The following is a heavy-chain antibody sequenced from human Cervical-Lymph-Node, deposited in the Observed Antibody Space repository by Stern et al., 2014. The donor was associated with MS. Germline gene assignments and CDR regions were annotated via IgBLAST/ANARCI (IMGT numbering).Heavy chain of an antibody. Sequence: QVQLVQSGAEVKKPGASVKVSCKGSGYIFTGYYLYWVRQAPGEGLEWMGWINPDSCDTNYVQKFQGRVTMTRDTSINTAYMQMSSLTSGDTAVYYCAKARPPYSYFYGMDVWGQGTTVTVSS. CDR2: INPDSCDT. J-gene: IGHJ6*02. CDR1: GYIFTGYY. CDR3: AKARPPYSYFYGMDV. V-gene: IGHV1-2*02.